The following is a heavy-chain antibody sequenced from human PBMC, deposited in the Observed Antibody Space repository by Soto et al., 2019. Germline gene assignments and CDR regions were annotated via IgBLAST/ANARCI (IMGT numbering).Heavy chain of an antibody. J-gene: IGHJ4*02. CDR2: IWYDGSNK. Sequence: QVQLVESGGGVVQPGRSLRLSCAASGFTFSTYGMHWVRQAPGKGLEWVAVIWYDGSNKYYADSVKGRFTISRDNSKNTLNLQMNSLRAEDTAVYYCARASFLTVTTAASFDYWGQGTLVTVSS. D-gene: IGHD4-17*01. CDR1: GFTFSTYG. CDR3: ARASFLTVTTAASFDY. V-gene: IGHV3-33*01.